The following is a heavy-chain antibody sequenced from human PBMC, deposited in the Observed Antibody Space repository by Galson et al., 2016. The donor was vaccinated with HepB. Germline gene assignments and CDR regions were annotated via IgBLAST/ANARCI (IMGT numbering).Heavy chain of an antibody. CDR1: GGSIGSVEYY. V-gene: IGHV4-30-4*01. D-gene: IGHD3-10*01. CDR3: ARETYYSGSGSRYFDY. J-gene: IGHJ4*02. CDR2: IYYSGST. Sequence: TLSLTCTVSGGSIGSVEYYWSWIRQPPGRGLEWIGYIYYSGSTFYNPSLKSRLTISIDTSKNQFSLRLSSVTAADTAVFFCARETYYSGSGSRYFDYWGQGTLVTVSA.